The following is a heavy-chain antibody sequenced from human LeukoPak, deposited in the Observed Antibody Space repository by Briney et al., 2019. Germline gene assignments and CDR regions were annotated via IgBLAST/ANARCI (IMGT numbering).Heavy chain of an antibody. CDR3: ARYRGVVGIDY. CDR1: GESFSGYY. V-gene: IGHV4-34*01. J-gene: IGHJ4*02. D-gene: IGHD2-15*01. Sequence: PSETLSLTCAVYGESFSGYYWNWIRQPPGKGLEWIGEINHSGSTKYNPSLKSRVTISADTSKNQFSLKLSSVTAADTAVYYCARYRGVVGIDYWGQGTLVTVSS. CDR2: INHSGST.